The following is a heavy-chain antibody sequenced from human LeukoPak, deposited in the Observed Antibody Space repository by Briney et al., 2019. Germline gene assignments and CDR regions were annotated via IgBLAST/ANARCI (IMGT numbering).Heavy chain of an antibody. D-gene: IGHD1-26*01. CDR3: ARDGAYSGSVDQDYYYGMDV. Sequence: ASVKVSCKASGYXFTNFFVHWVRQAPGQGLEWMGWINPNSGGTNFAQKFQGRVTMTRDTSISTAYMDLTRLTSDDTAVYYCARDGAYSGSVDQDYYYGMDVWGQGTTVTVSS. CDR1: GYXFTNFF. J-gene: IGHJ6*02. V-gene: IGHV1-2*02. CDR2: INPNSGGT.